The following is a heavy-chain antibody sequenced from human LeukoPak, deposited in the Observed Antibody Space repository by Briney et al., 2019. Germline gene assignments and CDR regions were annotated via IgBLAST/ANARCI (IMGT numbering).Heavy chain of an antibody. CDR2: IYYSGST. V-gene: IGHV4-59*01. J-gene: IGHJ3*02. D-gene: IGHD3-10*01. CDR1: GGSISSYY. Sequence: SETLSLTCTVSGGSISSYYWSWIRQPPGKGLEWIGYIYYSGSTNYNPSLKSRVTISVDTSKNQFSLKLSSVTAADTAVYYCARGTVWFGEFLARFDIWGQGTMVTVSS. CDR3: ARGTVWFGEFLARFDI.